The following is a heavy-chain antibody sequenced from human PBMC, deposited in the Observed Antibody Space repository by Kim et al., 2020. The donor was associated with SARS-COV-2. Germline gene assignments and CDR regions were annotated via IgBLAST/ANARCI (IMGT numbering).Heavy chain of an antibody. V-gene: IGHV4-31*02. Sequence: LKSRVTISVDTSKNQFSLKLSSVTAADTAVYYCARAREDYIWGSYRQIDYWGQGTLVTVSS. CDR3: ARAREDYIWGSYRQIDY. J-gene: IGHJ4*02. D-gene: IGHD3-16*02.